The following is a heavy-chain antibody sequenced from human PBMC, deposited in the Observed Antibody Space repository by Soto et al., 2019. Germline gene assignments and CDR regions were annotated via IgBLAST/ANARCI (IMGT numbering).Heavy chain of an antibody. Sequence: QVQLVESGGGVVQPGRSLRLSCAASGFTFSSYGMHWVRQAPGKGLEWVAVISYDGSNKYYADSVKGRFTISRDNSKNTLYLQMNSLRAEDTAVYYCAKDPALGYCSSTSCWFDPWGQGTLVTVS. CDR3: AKDPALGYCSSTSCWFDP. CDR1: GFTFSSYG. V-gene: IGHV3-30*18. J-gene: IGHJ5*02. CDR2: ISYDGSNK. D-gene: IGHD2-2*01.